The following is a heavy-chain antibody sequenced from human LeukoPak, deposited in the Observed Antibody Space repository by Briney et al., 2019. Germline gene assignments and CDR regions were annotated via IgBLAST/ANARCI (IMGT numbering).Heavy chain of an antibody. D-gene: IGHD2-15*01. CDR3: AAGRGYCSGGSCYGDDSFDI. V-gene: IGHV1-2*02. CDR1: GYTFTGYY. J-gene: IGHJ3*02. Sequence: ASVKVSCKASGYTFTGYYMHWVRQAPGQGLEWMGWINPNSGGTSYARNFQGRVTMTRDTSISTAYMELSRLRSDDTAVYYCAAGRGYCSGGSCYGDDSFDIWGQGTMVTVSS. CDR2: INPNSGGT.